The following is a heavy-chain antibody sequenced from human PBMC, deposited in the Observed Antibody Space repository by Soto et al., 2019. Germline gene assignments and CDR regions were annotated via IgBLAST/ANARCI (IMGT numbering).Heavy chain of an antibody. CDR1: GFTFSSYG. CDR2: ISNDGSNK. V-gene: IGHV3-30*03. J-gene: IGHJ4*02. D-gene: IGHD3-16*01. CDR3: GGGHYFSDY. Sequence: QVQLVESGGGVVQPGRSLRLSCAASGFTFSSYGMHWVRQAPGKRLEWVALISNDGSNKYYVDSVKGRFTISRDNSKNTLYLQMNSLRAEDTAVYYCGGGHYFSDYWGQGTLITVSS.